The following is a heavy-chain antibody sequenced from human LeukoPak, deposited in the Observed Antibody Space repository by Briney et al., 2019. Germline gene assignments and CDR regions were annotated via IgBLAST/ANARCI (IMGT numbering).Heavy chain of an antibody. J-gene: IGHJ4*02. CDR3: ARMTTFDY. CDR2: IKQDGREK. Sequence: PGGSLRLSCAASGFTFIDHWMSWVRQAPGKGLEWVAHIKQDGREKYYVDSVKGRFTISRDNAKTSLYLQMNSLRAEDTAVYFCARMTTFDYWGQGTPVTVSS. V-gene: IGHV3-7*04. D-gene: IGHD4-11*01. CDR1: GFTFIDHW.